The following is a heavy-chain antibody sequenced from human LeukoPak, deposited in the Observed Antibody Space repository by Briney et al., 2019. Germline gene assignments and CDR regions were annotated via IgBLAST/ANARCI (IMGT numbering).Heavy chain of an antibody. D-gene: IGHD6-6*01. J-gene: IGHJ4*02. CDR1: GFTVSSIY. CDR2: IYSGGTT. V-gene: IGHV3-66*01. CDR3: ARGCTSSGCFDY. Sequence: GGSLRLSCTASGFTVSSIYMSWVRQAPGKGLEWVSIIYSGGTTYYADSVKGRFTISRGYSKNTLSLQMNSLRAEDTAVYYCARGCTSSGCFDYWGQGTLVTVSS.